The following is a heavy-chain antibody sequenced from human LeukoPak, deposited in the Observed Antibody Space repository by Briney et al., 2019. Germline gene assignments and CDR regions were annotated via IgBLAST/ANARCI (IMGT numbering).Heavy chain of an antibody. CDR1: GFTFSNFA. Sequence: GGSLRLSCAASGFTFSNFAMSWVRQAPGKGLQWVSSISGSGGSTYYADSVKGRFTISRDNSKNTVYLQMNSLRAEDTAVYYCAMQNISGPYNWFDSWGQGTLVTVSS. D-gene: IGHD1-26*01. V-gene: IGHV3-23*01. CDR3: AMQNISGPYNWFDS. J-gene: IGHJ5*01. CDR2: ISGSGGST.